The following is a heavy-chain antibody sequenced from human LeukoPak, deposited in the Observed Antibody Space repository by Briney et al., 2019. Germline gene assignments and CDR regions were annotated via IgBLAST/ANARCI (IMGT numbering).Heavy chain of an antibody. CDR3: ARELYDSSGYSFDY. CDR1: GFSFSDYY. Sequence: KPGRSLRLSCAASGFSFSDYYMSWIRQAPGKGLEWVSYISSSGSTIYYADSVKGRFTISRDNAKNSLYLQMNSLRAEDTAVYYCARELYDSSGYSFDYWGQGTLVTVSS. V-gene: IGHV3-11*01. CDR2: ISSSGSTI. J-gene: IGHJ4*02. D-gene: IGHD3-22*01.